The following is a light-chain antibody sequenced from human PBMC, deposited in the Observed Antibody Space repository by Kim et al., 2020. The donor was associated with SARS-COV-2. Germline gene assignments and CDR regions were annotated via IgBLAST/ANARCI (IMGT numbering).Light chain of an antibody. CDR3: QSYDDFNRV. V-gene: IGLV6-57*01. CDR2: EDN. Sequence: GQTVTISCTRSSGSIASSYVKWYQQRPGRSPTTLIYEDNQRTPGVPERFSGSVDSSSNTASLTISGLKTEDEADYFCQSYDDFNRVFGGGTQLTVL. J-gene: IGLJ3*02. CDR1: SGSIASSY.